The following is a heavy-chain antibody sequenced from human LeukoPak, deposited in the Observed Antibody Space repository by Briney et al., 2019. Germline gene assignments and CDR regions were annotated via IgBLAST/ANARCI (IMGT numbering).Heavy chain of an antibody. V-gene: IGHV3-23*01. CDR3: AKESLVVIESYFDN. Sequence: PGGSLRLSCLVSGFSFSDYAMSWVRRAPGKGLEWVSAITGSGQTKYYTDSVKGRFTMSRDNSKNTLYLQMNSLRDEDTAEYFCAKESLVVIESYFDNWGQRTLVLVSS. CDR1: GFSFSDYA. D-gene: IGHD3-22*01. J-gene: IGHJ4*02. CDR2: ITGSGQTK.